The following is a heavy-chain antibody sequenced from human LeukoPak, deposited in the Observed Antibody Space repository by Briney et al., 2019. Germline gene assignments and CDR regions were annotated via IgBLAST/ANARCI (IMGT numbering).Heavy chain of an antibody. CDR3: ARLSPPRRSSVTAKYYFDY. CDR1: GGSISNYY. Sequence: PSETLSLTCAVSGGSISNYYWSWIRQPPGKGLGWVGYVYYSGITNYNPALKSRVAISVDTSKSQFPLKLGSVPAADTAAYFSARLSPPRRSSVTAKYYFDYWGQGALVTVSS. J-gene: IGHJ4*02. CDR2: VYYSGIT. V-gene: IGHV4-59*01. D-gene: IGHD6-6*01.